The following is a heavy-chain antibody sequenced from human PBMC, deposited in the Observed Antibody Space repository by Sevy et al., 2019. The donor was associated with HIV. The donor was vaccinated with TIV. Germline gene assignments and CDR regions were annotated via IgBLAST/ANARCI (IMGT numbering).Heavy chain of an antibody. CDR1: GFTFSSYG. V-gene: IGHV3-33*01. CDR3: ARPLVVPAAPKHYYYGMDV. Sequence: GGSLRLSCAASGFTFSSYGMHWVRQAPGKGLEWVAVIWYDGSNKYYADSVKGRFTISRDNSKNTRYLQMNSLRAEDTAVYYCARPLVVPAAPKHYYYGMDVWGQGTTVTVSS. D-gene: IGHD2-2*01. J-gene: IGHJ6*02. CDR2: IWYDGSNK.